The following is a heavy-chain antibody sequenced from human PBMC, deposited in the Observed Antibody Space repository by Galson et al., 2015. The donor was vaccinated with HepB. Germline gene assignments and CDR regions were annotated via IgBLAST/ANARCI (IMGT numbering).Heavy chain of an antibody. Sequence: SVKVSCKASGYTFTSYGISWVRQAPGQGLEWMGWISAYNGNTNYAQKLQGRVTMTTDTSTSTAYMELRSLRSDDTAVYYCARQPHPWYSSGWYDYWGQGTLVTVSS. J-gene: IGHJ4*02. V-gene: IGHV1-18*01. D-gene: IGHD6-19*01. CDR3: ARQPHPWYSSGWYDY. CDR2: ISAYNGNT. CDR1: GYTFTSYG.